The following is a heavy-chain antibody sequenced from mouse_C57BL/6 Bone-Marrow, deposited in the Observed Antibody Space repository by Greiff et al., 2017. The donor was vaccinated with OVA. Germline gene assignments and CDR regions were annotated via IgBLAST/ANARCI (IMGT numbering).Heavy chain of an antibody. CDR2: IWSDGST. Sequence: VKLMESGPGLVAPSQSLSITCTVSGFSLTSYGVHWVRQPPGKGLEWLVVIWSDGSTTYNSALKSRLSISKDNSKSQVFLKMNSLQTDDTAMYYCTRHHDGYYVSYAMDYWGQGTSVTVSS. D-gene: IGHD2-3*01. V-gene: IGHV2-6-1*01. CDR3: TRHHDGYYVSYAMDY. CDR1: GFSLTSYG. J-gene: IGHJ4*01.